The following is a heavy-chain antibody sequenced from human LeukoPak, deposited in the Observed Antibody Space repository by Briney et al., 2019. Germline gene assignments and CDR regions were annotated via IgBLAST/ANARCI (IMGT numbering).Heavy chain of an antibody. CDR3: ARGLDSSYFDY. CDR1: GCTFTSYY. J-gene: IGHJ4*02. CDR2: IYPGGGST. D-gene: IGHD3-22*01. Sequence: GASVKVSCKASGCTFTSYYIHWVRQAPGQGLEWMGIIYPGGGSTSYAQKFQGRVTMTRDMSTSTVYMELSSLRSEDTAVYYCARGLDSSYFDYWGQGTLVTVSS. V-gene: IGHV1-46*01.